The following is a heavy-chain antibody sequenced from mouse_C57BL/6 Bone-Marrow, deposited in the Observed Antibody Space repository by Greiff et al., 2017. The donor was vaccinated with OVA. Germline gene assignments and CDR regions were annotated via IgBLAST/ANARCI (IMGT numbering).Heavy chain of an antibody. Sequence: QVQLQQSGPELVKPGASVKISCKASGYAFSSSWMNWVKQRPGKGLEWIGRIYPGDGDTNYNGKFKGKATLTADKSSSTAYMQLSSLTSEDSAVYCCARYDSYAMDYWGQGTSVTVSS. CDR1: GYAFSSSW. CDR3: ARYDSYAMDY. V-gene: IGHV1-82*01. CDR2: IYPGDGDT. J-gene: IGHJ4*01.